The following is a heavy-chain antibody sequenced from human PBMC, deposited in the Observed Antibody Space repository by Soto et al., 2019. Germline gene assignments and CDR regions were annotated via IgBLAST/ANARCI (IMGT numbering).Heavy chain of an antibody. V-gene: IGHV5-51*01. D-gene: IGHD3-10*01. Sequence: EVQLVQSGAEVKKPGESLKISCKGSGYSFTSYWIGWVRQMPGKGLEWMGIIYPGDSDTRYSPSFQGQVTISADKSISTAYLQWSSLKASDTAMYYCARHVDWRGYGSGSLGFPWFDPWGQGTLVTVSS. J-gene: IGHJ5*02. CDR3: ARHVDWRGYGSGSLGFPWFDP. CDR2: IYPGDSDT. CDR1: GYSFTSYW.